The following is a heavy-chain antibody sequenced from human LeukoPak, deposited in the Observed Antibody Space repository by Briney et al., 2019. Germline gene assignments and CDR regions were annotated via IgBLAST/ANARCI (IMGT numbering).Heavy chain of an antibody. V-gene: IGHV5-51*01. J-gene: IGHJ5*02. D-gene: IGHD5-12*01. CDR2: IYPGDSDT. CDR1: GYTFANYW. Sequence: GESLKISCKGSGYTFANYWIGWVRQMPGKGLEGMGIIYPGDSDTRYSPSFQGQVTISADKSISTAYLQGSSLKASDTAMYYCARHDPHSRGYVNCFDPWGQGTLVTVSS. CDR3: ARHDPHSRGYVNCFDP.